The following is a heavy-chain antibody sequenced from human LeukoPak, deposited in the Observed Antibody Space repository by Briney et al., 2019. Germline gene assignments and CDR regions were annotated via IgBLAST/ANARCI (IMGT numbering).Heavy chain of an antibody. CDR3: AREGGGYCGGDCYSYYFDY. J-gene: IGHJ4*02. CDR2: IYTSGST. CDR1: GGSISSGSYY. Sequence: SQTLSLTCTVSGGSISSGSYYWSWIRQPARKGLEWIGRIYTSGSTNYNPSLKSRVTISVDTSKNQFSLKLSSVTAADTAVYYCAREGGGYCGGDCYSYYFDYWGQGTLVTVSS. V-gene: IGHV4-61*02. D-gene: IGHD2-21*02.